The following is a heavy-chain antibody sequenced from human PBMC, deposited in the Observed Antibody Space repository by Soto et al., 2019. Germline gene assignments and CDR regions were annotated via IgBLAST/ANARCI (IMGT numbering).Heavy chain of an antibody. Sequence: SPTLSLTCDISGDSVSSNSAAWNWIRQSPSRGLEWLGRTYYRSKGYNEYALSVKSRITINPDASKNQFSLQLRSLTPEDTAVEYCARGQWVDFDYWGPGXLVNVSS. CDR2: TYYRSKGYN. V-gene: IGHV6-1*01. J-gene: IGHJ4*02. CDR3: ARGQWVDFDY. CDR1: GDSVSSNSAA. D-gene: IGHD6-19*01.